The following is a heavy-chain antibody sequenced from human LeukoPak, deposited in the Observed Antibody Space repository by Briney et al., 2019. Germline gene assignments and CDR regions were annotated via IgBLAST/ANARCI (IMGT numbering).Heavy chain of an antibody. D-gene: IGHD3-3*01. V-gene: IGHV1-2*02. CDR3: ARSPRITIFGVVNPADGMDV. Sequence: ASVKVSCKASGYTFTGYYMHWVRQAPRQGLEWMGWINPNSGGTNHAQKFQGRVTMTRDTSISTAYMELSRLRSDDTAVYYCARSPRITIFGVVNPADGMDVWGQGTTVTVSS. CDR1: GYTFTGYY. J-gene: IGHJ6*02. CDR2: INPNSGGT.